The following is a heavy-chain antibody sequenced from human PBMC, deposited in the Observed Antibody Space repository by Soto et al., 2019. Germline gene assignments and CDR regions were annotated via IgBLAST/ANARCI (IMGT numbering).Heavy chain of an antibody. V-gene: IGHV3-33*01. Sequence: QVQLVESGGGVVQPGRSLRLSCAASGFTFSSYGMHWVRQAPGKGLEWVAVIWYDGSNKYYADSVKGRFTISRDNSKNTLYLQMNSLRAEDTAVYYCAREGIAGAGTAGPFDYWGQGTLVTVSS. D-gene: IGHD6-13*01. CDR1: GFTFSSYG. CDR2: IWYDGSNK. J-gene: IGHJ4*02. CDR3: AREGIAGAGTAGPFDY.